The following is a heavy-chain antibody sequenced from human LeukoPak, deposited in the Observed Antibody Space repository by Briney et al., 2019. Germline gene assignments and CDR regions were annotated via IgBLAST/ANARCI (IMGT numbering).Heavy chain of an antibody. J-gene: IGHJ4*02. CDR3: AEGGVTMVRGELFN. D-gene: IGHD3-10*01. Sequence: GGSLRLSCAASGFTFSSYAMSWVRQAPGKGLEWVSAISGSGGSTYYADSVKGRFTISRDNSKNTLYLQMNSLRAEDTAVYYCAEGGVTMVRGELFNWGQGTLVTVSS. CDR2: ISGSGGST. V-gene: IGHV3-23*01. CDR1: GFTFSSYA.